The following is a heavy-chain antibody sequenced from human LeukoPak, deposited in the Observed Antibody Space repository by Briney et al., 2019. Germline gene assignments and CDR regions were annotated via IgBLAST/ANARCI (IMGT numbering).Heavy chain of an antibody. V-gene: IGHV1-18*01. CDR2: ISAYNGNT. D-gene: IGHD3-22*01. Sequence: GASVTVSCTASGYTFTSYGISWVRQAPGQGLEWMGWISAYNGNTNYAQKLQGRVTITSDTSANTVYMELSSLRSEDTAVYYCARGDFYYDSSDPWGQGTLVTVSS. CDR1: GYTFTSYG. J-gene: IGHJ5*02. CDR3: ARGDFYYDSSDP.